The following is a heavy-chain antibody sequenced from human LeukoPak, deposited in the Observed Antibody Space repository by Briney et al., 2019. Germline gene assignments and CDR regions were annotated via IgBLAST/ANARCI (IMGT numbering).Heavy chain of an antibody. Sequence: SETLSLTCTVSGGSISYYYWSWIRQPPGKGLEWIGYIYYSGSTNYSPSLKSRVTISVDTSKNQFSVKLTSVTAADTAVYYYARHRGGSSSWHFYYWGQGTLVTVSS. CDR1: GGSISYYY. J-gene: IGHJ4*02. CDR3: ARHRGGSSSWHFYY. D-gene: IGHD6-13*01. V-gene: IGHV4-59*08. CDR2: IYYSGST.